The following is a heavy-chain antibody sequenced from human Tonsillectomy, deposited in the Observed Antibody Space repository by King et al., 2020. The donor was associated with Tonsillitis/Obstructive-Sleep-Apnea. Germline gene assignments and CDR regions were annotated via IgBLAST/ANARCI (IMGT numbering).Heavy chain of an antibody. CDR1: GFTFSSYA. CDR2: ISGSGGST. CDR3: AKDRVVEIPPRNHDAFDI. Sequence: VKLVESGGGLVQPGGSLRLSCAASGFTFSSYAMSWVRQAPGKGLEWVSAISGSGGSTYYADSVKGRFTISRDNSKNTLYLQMNSLRAEDTAVYYCAKDRVVEIPPRNHDAFDIWGQGTMVTVSS. J-gene: IGHJ3*02. D-gene: IGHD2-15*01. V-gene: IGHV3-23*04.